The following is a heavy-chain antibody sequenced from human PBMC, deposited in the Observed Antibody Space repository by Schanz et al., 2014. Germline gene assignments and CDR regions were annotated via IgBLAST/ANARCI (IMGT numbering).Heavy chain of an antibody. CDR2: INSDGTTT. Sequence: EVQLLESGGGLVQPGESLRLSCAASGFTFSSYTMNWVRQAPGKGLVWVSHINSDGTTTTYADSVKGRFTISRDNAENTLYLQMNSLRVEDAAVYYCAMGGCHLRQWGQGTLVTVSS. D-gene: IGHD3-16*01. J-gene: IGHJ4*02. CDR1: GFTFSSYT. V-gene: IGHV3-74*02. CDR3: AMGGCHLRQ.